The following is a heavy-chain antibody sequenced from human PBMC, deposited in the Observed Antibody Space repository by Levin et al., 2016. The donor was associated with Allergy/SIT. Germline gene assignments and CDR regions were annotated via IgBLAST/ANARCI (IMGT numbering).Heavy chain of an antibody. D-gene: IGHD2-2*01. J-gene: IGHJ6*02. CDR3: AKGHVPATDGFDYGMDV. Sequence: WIRQPPGKGLEWVAVISYDGSNKYYADSVKGRFTISRDNSKNTLYLQMNSLRAEDTAVYYCAKGHVPATDGFDYGMDVWGQGTTVTVSS. CDR2: ISYDGSNK. V-gene: IGHV3-30*18.